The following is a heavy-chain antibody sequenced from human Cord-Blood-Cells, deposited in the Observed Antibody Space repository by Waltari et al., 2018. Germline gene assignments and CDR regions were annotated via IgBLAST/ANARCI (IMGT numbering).Heavy chain of an antibody. Sequence: QVQLVQSGAEVKKPGASVKVSCKASGYTFTGYYMHWVRQAPGQGLEWMGWINPNSGDTNYAQKFQGRVTMTRDTSISTAYMELSRLRSDDTAVYYCARDGPRAAAGPFDYWGQGTLVTVSS. CDR2: INPNSGDT. CDR1: GYTFTGYY. CDR3: ARDGPRAAAGPFDY. V-gene: IGHV1-2*02. D-gene: IGHD6-13*01. J-gene: IGHJ4*02.